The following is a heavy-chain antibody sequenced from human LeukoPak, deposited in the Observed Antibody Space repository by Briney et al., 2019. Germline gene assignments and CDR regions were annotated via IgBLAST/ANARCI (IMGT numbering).Heavy chain of an antibody. CDR2: ISSSTTTK. J-gene: IGHJ4*02. D-gene: IGHD3/OR15-3a*01. CDR3: ARDRDWSFDY. CDR1: GFNFNSYS. Sequence: SGKSLRLSCEASGFNFNSYSMNWVRQAPGKGLEGVSYISSSTTTKDYADSVKGRFTISRDNAKNSLYLQMNSLRDEDTAVYYCARDRDWSFDYWGQGTLVTVSS. V-gene: IGHV3-48*02.